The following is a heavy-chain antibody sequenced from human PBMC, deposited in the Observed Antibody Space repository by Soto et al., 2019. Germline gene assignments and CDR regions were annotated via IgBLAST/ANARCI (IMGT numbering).Heavy chain of an antibody. V-gene: IGHV4-28*01. J-gene: IGHJ6*02. CDR1: GYSISSGNW. CDR3: ARSGRGFGTKGDYYGMDV. D-gene: IGHD3-10*01. CDR2: IYYSGST. Sequence: PSETLSLTCAVSGYSISSGNWWGWIRQPPGKGLEWIGYIYYSGSTYYNPSLKSRVTMSVDTSNNQFSLKLSSVTAVDTAVYYCARSGRGFGTKGDYYGMDVWGQGTTVTVSS.